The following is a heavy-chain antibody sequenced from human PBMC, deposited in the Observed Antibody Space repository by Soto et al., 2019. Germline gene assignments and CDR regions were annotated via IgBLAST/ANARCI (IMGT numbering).Heavy chain of an antibody. CDR2: INPNSGGT. V-gene: IGHV1-2*04. J-gene: IGHJ3*02. Sequence: ASVKVSCKASGYTFTGYYMHWVRQAPGQGLEWMGWINPNSGGTNYAQKFQGWVTMTRDTSISTAYMELSRLRSDDTAVYYCARGEVPAAIRGTAMVLDAFDIWGQGTMVTVSS. CDR3: ARGEVPAAIRGTAMVLDAFDI. CDR1: GYTFTGYY. D-gene: IGHD2-2*02.